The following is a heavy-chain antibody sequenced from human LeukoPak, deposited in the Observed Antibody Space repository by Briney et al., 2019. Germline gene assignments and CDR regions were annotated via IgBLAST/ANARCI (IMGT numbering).Heavy chain of an antibody. Sequence: GGSLRLSCAASGFTFSSYSMNWVRQAPGKGLEWVSSISSSSSYIYYADSVKGRFTISRDNSKNTLYLQMNSLRAEDTAVYYCARGGYSYGYGTYYYGMDVWGQGTTVTVSS. CDR1: GFTFSSYS. J-gene: IGHJ6*02. CDR2: ISSSSSYI. CDR3: ARGGYSYGYGTYYYGMDV. V-gene: IGHV3-21*01. D-gene: IGHD5-18*01.